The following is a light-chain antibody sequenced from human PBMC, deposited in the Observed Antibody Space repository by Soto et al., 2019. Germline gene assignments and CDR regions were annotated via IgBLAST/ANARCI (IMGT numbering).Light chain of an antibody. CDR1: QGISSA. J-gene: IGKJ5*01. Sequence: AIQLTQSPSSLSASVGDRVTITCRASQGISSALAWYQQKPGKAPKLLIYDASSLESGGPSRFSGSGSGTDFTLTISSRQPEDFETYYCQQVNNYRTTFGQGTRLEFK. CDR2: DAS. V-gene: IGKV1D-13*01. CDR3: QQVNNYRTT.